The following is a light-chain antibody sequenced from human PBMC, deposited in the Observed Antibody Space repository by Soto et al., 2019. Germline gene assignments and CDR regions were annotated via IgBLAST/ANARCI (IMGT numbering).Light chain of an antibody. J-gene: IGLJ2*01. CDR3: SACDGTVNVLV. Sequence: QSVLTQSPSASGTPGQRVTLSCSGSSANIGSNYVYWYQQFPGTATRLLIYRADQRPSGVPDRFSGSKSGTSASLAIGGLRSEGEAAYYCSACDGTVNVLVFGGGTKLAVL. CDR1: SANIGSNY. CDR2: RAD. V-gene: IGLV1-47*01.